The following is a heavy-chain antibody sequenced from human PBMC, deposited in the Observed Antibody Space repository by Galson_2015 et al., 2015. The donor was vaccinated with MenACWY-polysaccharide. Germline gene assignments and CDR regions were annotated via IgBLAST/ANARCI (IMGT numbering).Heavy chain of an antibody. CDR1: GFKFSNYW. J-gene: IGHJ6*02. CDR3: ARGHYGMDR. Sequence: SLRLSCAASGFKFSNYWMTWVRQAPGKGLEWVANIKKDGSEKHYVDSVRGRFTISRDNALYLQMNSLRAEDTAVYFCARGHYGMDRWGQGTTVTVSS. CDR2: IKKDGSEK. V-gene: IGHV3-7*01.